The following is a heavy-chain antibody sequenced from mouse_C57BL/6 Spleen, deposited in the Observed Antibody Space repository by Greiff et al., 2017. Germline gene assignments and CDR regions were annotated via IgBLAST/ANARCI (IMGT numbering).Heavy chain of an antibody. CDR3: ARRSYYDSYAMDY. J-gene: IGHJ4*01. Sequence: VQLQQPGAELVMPGASVKLSCKASGYTFTSYWMHWVKQRPGQGLEWIGEIDPSDSYTNYNQKFKGKSTLTVDKSSSTAYMQLSSLTSEDSAVYYCARRSYYDSYAMDYWGQGTSVTVSS. D-gene: IGHD2-10*01. CDR2: IDPSDSYT. CDR1: GYTFTSYW. V-gene: IGHV1-69*01.